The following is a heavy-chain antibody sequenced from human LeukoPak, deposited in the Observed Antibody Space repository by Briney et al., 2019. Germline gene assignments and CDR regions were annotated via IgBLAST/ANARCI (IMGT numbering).Heavy chain of an antibody. Sequence: GGSLRLSCAASGFTFSDFGMHWVRQAPGRGLEWVAVISYDGNNKYYADSVKGRFTISRDNSRNTLYLQMNSLRPEDTAVYYCATKTPFAVAPRGWGQGTLVTVSS. CDR3: ATKTPFAVAPRG. D-gene: IGHD6-19*01. CDR1: GFTFSDFG. CDR2: ISYDGNNK. J-gene: IGHJ4*02. V-gene: IGHV3-30*03.